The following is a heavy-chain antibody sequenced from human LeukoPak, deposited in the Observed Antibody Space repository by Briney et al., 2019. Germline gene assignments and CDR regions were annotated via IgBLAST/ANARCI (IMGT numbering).Heavy chain of an antibody. D-gene: IGHD5-18*01. V-gene: IGHV4-59*08. J-gene: IGHJ4*02. CDR1: GGSVSSYY. CDR3: AASRGYSYSY. CDR2: IYYGENT. Sequence: SETLSLTCTVSGGSVSSYYWSWIRQPPGKGLEWIGYIYYGENTNYNPSLKSRVTISVDTSKNQFSLKLSSVTAADTAVYYCAASRGYSYSYWGQGTLVTVSS.